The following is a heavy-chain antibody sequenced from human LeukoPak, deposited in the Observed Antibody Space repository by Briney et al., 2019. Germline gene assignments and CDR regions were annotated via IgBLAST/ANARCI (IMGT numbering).Heavy chain of an antibody. CDR2: IYYSGSS. V-gene: IGHV4-59*11. D-gene: IGHD3-10*01. J-gene: IGHJ4*02. Sequence: PSETLSLTCTVSGGSISSHYCNWIRQPPGKGLGWIGYIYYSGSSNYNPSLKSRVTISVDTSKNQFSLKLSSVTAAGTAVYYCVSSRGVLYFDYWGQGALVTVSS. CDR3: VSSRGVLYFDY. CDR1: GGSISSHY.